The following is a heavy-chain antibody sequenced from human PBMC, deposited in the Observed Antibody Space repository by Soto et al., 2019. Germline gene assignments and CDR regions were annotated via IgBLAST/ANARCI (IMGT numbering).Heavy chain of an antibody. CDR2: IYHSGST. CDR1: SGSISSSNW. CDR3: ARDGGYCLDV. Sequence: QVQLQDSRPGLVKPSGTLSLTSAASSGSISSSNWWSWVRQTPVKGLEWIGGIYHSGSTNYNPSLKSRVTISTDKSKNQFSLKLSSVTAADTAGYYCARDGGYCLDVWGKGTTVTLSS. D-gene: IGHD2-15*01. J-gene: IGHJ6*04. V-gene: IGHV4-4*02.